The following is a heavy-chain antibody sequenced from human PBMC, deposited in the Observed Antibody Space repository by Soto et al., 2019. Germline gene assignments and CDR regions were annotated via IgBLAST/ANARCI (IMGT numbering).Heavy chain of an antibody. D-gene: IGHD3-10*01. CDR3: ARRGERSGSSYYFDY. J-gene: IGHJ4*02. CDR2: IYYSGST. CDR1: GGSISISSYY. V-gene: IGHV4-39*01. Sequence: SETLSLTCTVSGGSISISSYYWGCTRQPPGKGLEWIGSIYYSGSTYYNPSLKSRVTTSVDTSKNQFSLKLSSVTAADTAVYYCARRGERSGSSYYFDYWGQGTLVTVSS.